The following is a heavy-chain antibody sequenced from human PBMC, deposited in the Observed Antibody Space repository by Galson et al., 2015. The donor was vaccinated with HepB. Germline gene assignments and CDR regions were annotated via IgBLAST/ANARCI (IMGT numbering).Heavy chain of an antibody. CDR2: ISGSGGST. Sequence: SLRLSCAASGFTFSSYAMSWVRQAPGKGLEWVSAISGSGGSTYYADSVKGRFTISRDNSKNTLYLQMNSLRAEDTAVYYCAKEGNYGDYPPPYYYYYGMDVWGQGTTVTVSS. D-gene: IGHD4-17*01. J-gene: IGHJ6*02. V-gene: IGHV3-23*01. CDR3: AKEGNYGDYPPPYYYYYGMDV. CDR1: GFTFSSYA.